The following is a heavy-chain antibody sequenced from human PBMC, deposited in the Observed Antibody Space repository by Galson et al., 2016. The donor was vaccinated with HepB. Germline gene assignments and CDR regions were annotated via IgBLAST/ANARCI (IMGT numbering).Heavy chain of an antibody. CDR1: GFTFRNYG. Sequence: SLRLSCAASGFTFRNYGMTWVRQAPGKGLEVVSSISRSGDSTDYAHSVKGRFTISRDNSKNTLSLKMNSLTADDTAIYYCVQGSTAPAVWGKGTTVTVSS. J-gene: IGHJ6*04. CDR2: ISRSGDST. D-gene: IGHD2-2*01. CDR3: VQGSTAPAV. V-gene: IGHV3-23*01.